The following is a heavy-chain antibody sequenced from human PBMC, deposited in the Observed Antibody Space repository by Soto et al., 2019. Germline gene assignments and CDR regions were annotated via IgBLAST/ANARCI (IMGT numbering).Heavy chain of an antibody. V-gene: IGHV1-8*01. D-gene: IGHD3-3*02. CDR2: MRANSGDT. CDR1: GDIFTNFD. CDR3: ARYIYGQGFQA. J-gene: IGHJ5*02. Sequence: QVQLVQPGAEVRKPGASVKVSCKASGDIFTNFDFNWVRQATGQGLEWIGWMRANSGDTGHDQKFHVRVTMTRDTSMSTAYMALSSLRVEDTAVYYCARYIYGQGFQAWGQGPLVFVSS.